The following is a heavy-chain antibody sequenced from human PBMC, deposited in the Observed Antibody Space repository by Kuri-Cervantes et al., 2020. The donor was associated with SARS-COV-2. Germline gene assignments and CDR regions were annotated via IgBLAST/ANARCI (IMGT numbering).Heavy chain of an antibody. Sequence: GSLRLSCTVSGGSISSYYWSWIRQPPGKGLEGIGYIYYSGSTNYNPSLKSRVTISVDTSKNQFSLKLSSVTAADTAVYYCARETVAGTGDWFDPWGQGTLVTVSS. D-gene: IGHD6-19*01. J-gene: IGHJ5*02. CDR2: IYYSGST. V-gene: IGHV4-59*12. CDR1: GGSISSYY. CDR3: ARETVAGTGDWFDP.